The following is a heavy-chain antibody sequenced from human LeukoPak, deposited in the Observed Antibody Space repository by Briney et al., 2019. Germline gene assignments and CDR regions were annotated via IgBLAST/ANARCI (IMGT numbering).Heavy chain of an antibody. Sequence: GGSLRLSCAASGFTFSDNYMSWIRQAPGKGLEWVSYISSSGNTTYNADSVKGRFSITRDNAKNSLYLQMNSLRAEDTAIYYCAKDHANTPVVTNWGQGILVSVSS. D-gene: IGHD2-21*02. V-gene: IGHV3-11*01. CDR1: GFTFSDNY. CDR2: ISSSGNTT. J-gene: IGHJ4*02. CDR3: AKDHANTPVVTN.